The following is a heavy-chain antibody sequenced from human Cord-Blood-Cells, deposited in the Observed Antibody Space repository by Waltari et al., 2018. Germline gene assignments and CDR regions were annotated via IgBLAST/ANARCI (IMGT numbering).Heavy chain of an antibody. J-gene: IGHJ2*01. D-gene: IGHD3-3*01. CDR2: IYYSGST. Sequence: QLQLQESGPGLVKPSETLSLTCTVSGGSISSSSYYWGWIRQPPGKGLEWNGSIYYSGSTYYNPSLKSRVTISVDTSKNQFSLKLSSVTAADTAVYYCARLAGIGVVIFYWYFDLWGRGTLVTVSS. CDR3: ARLAGIGVVIFYWYFDL. CDR1: GGSISSSSYY. V-gene: IGHV4-39*01.